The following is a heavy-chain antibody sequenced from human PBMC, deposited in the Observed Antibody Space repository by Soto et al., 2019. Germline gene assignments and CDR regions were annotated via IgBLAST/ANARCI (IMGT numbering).Heavy chain of an antibody. V-gene: IGHV1-46*03. Sequence: GASVKVSCKASGYTFTSYYMHWVRQAPGQGLEWMGIINPSGGSTSYAQKFQGRVTMTRDTSTSTVYMELSSLRSEDTAVYYCARGVGFWSGYYDLLSVWGQGTLVTVSS. CDR3: ARGVGFWSGYYDLLSV. CDR1: GYTFTSYY. J-gene: IGHJ4*02. CDR2: INPSGGST. D-gene: IGHD3-3*01.